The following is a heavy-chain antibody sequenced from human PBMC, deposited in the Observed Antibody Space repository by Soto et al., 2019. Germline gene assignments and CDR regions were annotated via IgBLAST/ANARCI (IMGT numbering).Heavy chain of an antibody. CDR2: ISSGSSYI. J-gene: IGHJ5*02. CDR1: GFTFSSYS. Sequence: GGSLRLSCAASGFTFSSYSMNWVRQAPGKGLEWVSSISSGSSYIYYADSVKGRFTISRDNAKNSLYLQMNSLRAEDTAVYYCARVGPSWFDPWGQGTLVTVSS. V-gene: IGHV3-21*01. CDR3: ARVGPSWFDP.